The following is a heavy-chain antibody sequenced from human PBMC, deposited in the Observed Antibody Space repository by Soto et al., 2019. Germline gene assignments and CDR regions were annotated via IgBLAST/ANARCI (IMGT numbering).Heavy chain of an antibody. Sequence: SETLSLTCAVYGGSFSGYYWSWIRQPPGKGLEWIGEINHSGSTNYNPSLKSRVTISVDTSKNQFSLKLSSVTAADTAVYYCARLKLTNIVDNAFDSWGQGTMVTVSS. CDR2: INHSGST. CDR3: ARLKLTNIVDNAFDS. J-gene: IGHJ3*02. CDR1: GGSFSGYY. D-gene: IGHD2-15*01. V-gene: IGHV4-34*01.